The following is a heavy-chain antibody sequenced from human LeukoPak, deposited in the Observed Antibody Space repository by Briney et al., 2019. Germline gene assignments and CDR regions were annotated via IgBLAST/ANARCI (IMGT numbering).Heavy chain of an antibody. CDR1: GYTFTGYY. CDR2: INPNSGGT. V-gene: IGHV1-2*02. J-gene: IGHJ4*02. Sequence: WASVTVSCKASGYTFTGYYMHWVRQAPGQGLEWMGWINPNSGGTNYAQKFQGRVTMTRDTSISTAYMELSRLRSDDTAVYYCARASSGASYYFDYWGQGTLVTVSS. CDR3: ARASSGASYYFDY. D-gene: IGHD6-19*01.